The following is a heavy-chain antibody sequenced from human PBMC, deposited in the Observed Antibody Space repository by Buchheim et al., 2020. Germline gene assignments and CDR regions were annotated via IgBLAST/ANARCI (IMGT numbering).Heavy chain of an antibody. J-gene: IGHJ6*02. V-gene: IGHV3-30-3*01. CDR2: ISYDGSNK. D-gene: IGHD1-14*01. CDR1: GFTFSSYA. Sequence: QVQLVESGGGVVQPGRSLRLSCAASGFTFSSYAMDWVRQAPGKGLEWVAVISYDGSNKYYADSVKGRFTISRGNSKDTLYLQMNSLRAEDTAVYYCAREEPYYYYGMDVWGQGTT. CDR3: AREEPYYYYGMDV.